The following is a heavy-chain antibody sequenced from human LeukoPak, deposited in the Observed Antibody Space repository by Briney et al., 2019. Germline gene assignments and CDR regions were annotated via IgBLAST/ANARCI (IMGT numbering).Heavy chain of an antibody. Sequence: GGSLRLSCAASGFTFSSYSMNWVRQAPGKGLEWVSSISSSSSYIYYADSVKGRFTISRDNAKNSLYLQMNSLRAEDTAVYYCAGDSADYYDSAAQGTLDPYPDAFDIWGQGTMVTVSS. J-gene: IGHJ3*02. CDR3: AGDSADYYDSAAQGTLDPYPDAFDI. D-gene: IGHD3-22*01. CDR2: ISSSSSYI. CDR1: GFTFSSYS. V-gene: IGHV3-21*01.